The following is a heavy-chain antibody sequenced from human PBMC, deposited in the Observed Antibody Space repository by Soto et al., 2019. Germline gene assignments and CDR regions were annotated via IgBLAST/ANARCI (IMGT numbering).Heavy chain of an antibody. CDR1: GGSISSYY. V-gene: IGHV4-59*12. J-gene: IGHJ5*02. CDR2: IYYSGST. CDR3: ARSVDP. Sequence: SETLSLTCTVSGGSISSYYWSGIRQPPGKGLEWIGYIYYSGSTNYNPSLKSRVTISVDTSKNQFSLKLSSVIAADTAVYYCARSVDPWGQGTLVTVSS.